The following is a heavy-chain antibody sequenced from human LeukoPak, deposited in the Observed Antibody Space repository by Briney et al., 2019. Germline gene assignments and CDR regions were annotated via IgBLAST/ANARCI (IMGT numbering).Heavy chain of an antibody. J-gene: IGHJ4*02. CDR2: IYHNENT. CDR1: GGSISSGGYS. V-gene: IGHV4-30-2*01. CDR3: ARDQLYCSGGSCYSGHFDY. Sequence: SETLSLTCAVSGGSISSGGYSWNWIRQPPGKGLEWIGYIYHNENTYYNPSLRSRVTISVDRSKNQFSLKLSSVIAADTAVYYCARDQLYCSGGSCYSGHFDYWGQGTLVTVSS. D-gene: IGHD2-15*01.